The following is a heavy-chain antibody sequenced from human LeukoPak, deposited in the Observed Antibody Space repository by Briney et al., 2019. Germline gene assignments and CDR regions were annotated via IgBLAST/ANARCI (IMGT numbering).Heavy chain of an antibody. CDR1: GFTFTNYG. J-gene: IGHJ4*02. CDR3: AKGGINYFEY. D-gene: IGHD1-26*01. V-gene: IGHV3-23*01. Sequence: PGGSLRLSCAVSGFTFTNYGMSWVRQAPGKGLEWVSSSSSSGGITYHAESVKGRLTISRDNSKNTLYLQMNSLRAGDTAVYYCAKGGINYFEYWGQGTLVAVSS. CDR2: SSSSGGIT.